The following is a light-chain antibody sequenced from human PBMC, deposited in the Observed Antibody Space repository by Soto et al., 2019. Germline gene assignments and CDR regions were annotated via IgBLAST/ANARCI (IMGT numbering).Light chain of an antibody. J-gene: IGKJ4*02. V-gene: IGKV3-11*01. Sequence: EIVLTQSPATLSFSPGERATLSCRASQSVSSYLAWYQQKPGQAPRLLIYHASTRATGIPARFSGSGSGTDFTITISTPESEDCAVYYCQRRTNNSRSFGKGTKVANK. CDR3: QRRTNNSRS. CDR1: QSVSSY. CDR2: HAS.